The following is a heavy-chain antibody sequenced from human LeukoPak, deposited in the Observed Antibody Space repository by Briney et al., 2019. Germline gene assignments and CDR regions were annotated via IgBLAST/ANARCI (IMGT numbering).Heavy chain of an antibody. CDR2: ISASGSRT. J-gene: IGHJ4*02. Sequence: SGGPLRLSCAASGFTFSSYAMSWVRQAPGKGLEWVSTISASGSRTYYTDPVKGRFSISRDNSRNTMYLQMNSLRAEDTAIYYCAKHPQGAAGAHFDYWGQGTLVTVSS. V-gene: IGHV3-23*01. D-gene: IGHD6-13*01. CDR3: AKHPQGAAGAHFDY. CDR1: GFTFSSYA.